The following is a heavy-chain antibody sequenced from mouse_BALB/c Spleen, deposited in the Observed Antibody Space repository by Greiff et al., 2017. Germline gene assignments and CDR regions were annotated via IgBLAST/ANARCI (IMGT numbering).Heavy chain of an antibody. V-gene: IGHV1-82*01. CDR3: ARSFRYEDYFDY. D-gene: IGHD2-14*01. CDR2: IYPGDGDT. Sequence: QVQLKQSGPELVKPGASVKISCKASGYAFSSSWMNWVKQRPGQGLEWIGRIYPGDGDTNYNGKFKGKATLTADKSSSTAYMQLSSLTSVDSAVYFCARSFRYEDYFDYWGQGTTLTVSS. CDR1: GYAFSSSW. J-gene: IGHJ2*01.